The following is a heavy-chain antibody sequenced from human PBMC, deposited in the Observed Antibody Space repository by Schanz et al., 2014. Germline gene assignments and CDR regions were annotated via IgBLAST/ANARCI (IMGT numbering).Heavy chain of an antibody. CDR2: IYNSGKT. CDR3: ARVVLGGDAFDI. CDR1: GGSISSEY. D-gene: IGHD3-10*01. V-gene: IGHV4-4*07. J-gene: IGHJ3*02. Sequence: QVQLQESGPALVKPTETLSLTCTVSGGSISSEYWSWIRQPAGKGLEWIGRIYNSGKTNYNPSLGSGVRMSEDRSKKQSSLKLRSVSAADTAVYYCARVVLGGDAFDIWGQGTMVSVSS.